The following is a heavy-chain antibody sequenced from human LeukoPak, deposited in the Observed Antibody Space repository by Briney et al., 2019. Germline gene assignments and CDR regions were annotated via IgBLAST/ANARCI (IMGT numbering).Heavy chain of an antibody. CDR2: ISYDGSNK. CDR3: ARDPDLYSSSPKYDY. D-gene: IGHD3-22*01. V-gene: IGHV3-30*04. Sequence: GGSLRLSCAASGFTFSSYAMHWVRQAPGKGLEWVAVISYDGSNKYYADSVKGRFTISRDNSKNTLYLQMNSLRAEDTAVYYCARDPDLYSSSPKYDYWGQGTLVTVSS. J-gene: IGHJ4*02. CDR1: GFTFSSYA.